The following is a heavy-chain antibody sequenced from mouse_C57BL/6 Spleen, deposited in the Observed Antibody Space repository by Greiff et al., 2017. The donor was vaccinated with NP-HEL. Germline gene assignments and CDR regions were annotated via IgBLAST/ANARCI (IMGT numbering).Heavy chain of an antibody. V-gene: IGHV1-64*01. J-gene: IGHJ4*01. CDR2: IHPNGGST. D-gene: IGHD1-1*01. CDR1: GYTFTSYW. Sequence: QVQLQQSGAELVKPGASVKLSCKASGYTFTSYWMHWVKQRPGQGLEWIGMIHPNGGSTHYNEKFKSKATLTVDKSYSTAYMQLSSLTSEDSAVYYCARTHCGSGSGYAMDYWGQGPSVTVSS. CDR3: ARTHCGSGSGYAMDY.